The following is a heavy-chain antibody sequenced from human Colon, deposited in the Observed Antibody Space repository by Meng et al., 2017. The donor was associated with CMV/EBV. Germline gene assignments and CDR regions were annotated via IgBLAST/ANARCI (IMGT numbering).Heavy chain of an antibody. V-gene: IGHV3-48*03. CDR1: GFTLSSYD. D-gene: IGHD3-16*02. CDR3: ARKGWNYREAFDM. J-gene: IGHJ3*02. CDR2: ISTQSLTT. Sequence: GGSLRLSCVASGFTLSSYDMHWVRQAPGKGLEWISHISTQSLTTVYADSVKGRFNISRDNAKNPVYLQMNSLRAEDTAVYYCARKGWNYREAFDMWGQGTRVTVSS.